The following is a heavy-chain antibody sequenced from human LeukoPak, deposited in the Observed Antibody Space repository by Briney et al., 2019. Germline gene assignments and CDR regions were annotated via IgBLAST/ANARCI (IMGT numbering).Heavy chain of an antibody. J-gene: IGHJ4*02. D-gene: IGHD6-19*01. CDR1: GVTFSSYA. CDR2: IGTAGNT. Sequence: GRSLRFSSSAAGVTFSSYALGWVRQAPGKGLNWVSVIGTAGNTYYADSVKGRFTISRENAKNSLYLQMDNLRAGDTAVYYCARSKSYSSGWTDFDYWGQGTLVAVSS. V-gene: IGHV3-13*01. CDR3: ARSKSYSSGWTDFDY.